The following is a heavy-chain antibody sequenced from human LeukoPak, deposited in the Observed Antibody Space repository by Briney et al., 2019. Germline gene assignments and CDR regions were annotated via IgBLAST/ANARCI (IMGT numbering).Heavy chain of an antibody. Sequence: QAGGSLRLSCAASGFTFSSYGMSWVRQAPGKGLEWVSAISGSGGSTYYADSVKGRFTISRDNSKNTLYLQMNSLRAEDTAVYYCARDSAMATTKLDYWGQGTLVTVSS. CDR1: GFTFSSYG. CDR3: ARDSAMATTKLDY. CDR2: ISGSGGST. J-gene: IGHJ4*02. V-gene: IGHV3-23*01. D-gene: IGHD5-24*01.